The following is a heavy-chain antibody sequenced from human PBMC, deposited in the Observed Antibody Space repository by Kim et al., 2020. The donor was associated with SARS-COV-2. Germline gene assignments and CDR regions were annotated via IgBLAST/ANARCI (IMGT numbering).Heavy chain of an antibody. V-gene: IGHV7-4-1*02. J-gene: IGHJ6*02. CDR2: INTNTGNP. CDR1: GYTFTSYA. Sequence: ASVKVSCKASGYTFTSYAMNWVRQAPGQGLEWMGWINTNTGNPTYAQGFTGRFVFSLDTSVSTAYLQISSLKAEDTAVYYCARVGSSSWYVDYYYGMDVWGQGTTVTVS. D-gene: IGHD6-13*01. CDR3: ARVGSSSWYVDYYYGMDV.